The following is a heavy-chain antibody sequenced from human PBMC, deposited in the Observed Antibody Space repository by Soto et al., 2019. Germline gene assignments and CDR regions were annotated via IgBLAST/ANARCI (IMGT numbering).Heavy chain of an antibody. Sequence: GASVNVSCKASGFTFTSSAVQWVRQARGQRLEWIGWIVVGSGNTNYAQKFQERVTITRDMSTSTAYMELSSLRSEDTAVYYCAADSGYYYDSSGYYYVFDYWGQGTLVTVSS. CDR3: AADSGYYYDSSGYYYVFDY. J-gene: IGHJ4*02. V-gene: IGHV1-58*01. D-gene: IGHD3-22*01. CDR1: GFTFTSSA. CDR2: IVVGSGNT.